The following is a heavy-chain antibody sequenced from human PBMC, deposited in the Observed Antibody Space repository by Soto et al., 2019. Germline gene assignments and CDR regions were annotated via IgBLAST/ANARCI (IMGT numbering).Heavy chain of an antibody. V-gene: IGHV1-18*03. CDR3: ARHRGPTTAENWFDP. CDR1: GYTFFTYD. CDR2: ISGYSGHT. Sequence: QVQLVQSGPEVKNPGASVKVSCKASGYTFFTYDISWVRQAPGQGLEWMGWISGYSGHTLYAQKFQGRVNMTRDTSTTTAYMELMSLRSDDMAVYYCARHRGPTTAENWFDPWGQGTLVTVSS. D-gene: IGHD5-12*01. J-gene: IGHJ5*02.